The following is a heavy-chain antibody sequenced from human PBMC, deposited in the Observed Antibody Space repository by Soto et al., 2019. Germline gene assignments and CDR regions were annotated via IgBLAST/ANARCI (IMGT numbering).Heavy chain of an antibody. CDR3: ARGAPDIVAPDKPPDGMDV. Sequence: QVQLVQSGAEVKKPGASVKVSCKASGYDFTLYGMSWVRQAPGQGLEWMGWISAYNGKEESEERFQGRLTMTIDPSTSTVYMELRSLRVDDTAVYYCARGAPDIVAPDKPPDGMDVWGQGTAVTVSS. CDR2: ISAYNGKE. D-gene: IGHD5-12*01. J-gene: IGHJ6*02. V-gene: IGHV1-18*04. CDR1: GYDFTLYG.